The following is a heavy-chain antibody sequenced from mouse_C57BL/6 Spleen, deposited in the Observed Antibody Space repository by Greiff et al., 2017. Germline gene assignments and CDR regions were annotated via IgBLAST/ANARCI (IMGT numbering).Heavy chain of an antibody. J-gene: IGHJ1*03. Sequence: VQLQQSGPELVKPGASVKISCKASGYAFSSSWMNWVKQRPGKGLEWIGRIYPGDGDPTYNGKFKGKATLTADKSSSTAYIKLSSQTTGDSDVDFCAKSVGYFDVWGTGTTVTVSS. CDR3: AKSVGYFDV. CDR1: GYAFSSSW. V-gene: IGHV1-82*01. CDR2: IYPGDGDP.